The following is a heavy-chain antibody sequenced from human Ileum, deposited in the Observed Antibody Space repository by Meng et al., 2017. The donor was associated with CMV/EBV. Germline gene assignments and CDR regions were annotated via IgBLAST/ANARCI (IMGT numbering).Heavy chain of an antibody. CDR1: SASIRPYY. CDR2: IYTGETT. CDR3: ERGQTVRCFEY. D-gene: IGHD3-10*01. V-gene: IGHV4-4*07. Sequence: QPDRRGQGQGLVKTPETPFLSCSVSSASIRPYYWNWMRQPAGKELEWIGRIYTGETTDSNPALKRRVTMSVDTSKNQCSVNLSSVTAAYTDVYYCERGQTVRCFEYWGLGILVTVSS. J-gene: IGHJ4*02.